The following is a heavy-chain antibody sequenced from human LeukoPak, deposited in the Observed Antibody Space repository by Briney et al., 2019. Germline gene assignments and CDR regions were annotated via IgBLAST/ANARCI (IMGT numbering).Heavy chain of an antibody. J-gene: IGHJ6*03. Sequence: GGSLRLSCAASGFTFSNYGMHWVRQAPGKGLEWVAVISYDGSNKYYADSVKGRFTISRDNSKNTLFLQMNSLRAEDTALYYCAKYPGGFTGIVNYYHMDVWGKGTTVTVSS. CDR3: AKYPGGFTGIVNYYHMDV. CDR1: GFTFSNYG. V-gene: IGHV3-30*18. CDR2: ISYDGSNK. D-gene: IGHD1-26*01.